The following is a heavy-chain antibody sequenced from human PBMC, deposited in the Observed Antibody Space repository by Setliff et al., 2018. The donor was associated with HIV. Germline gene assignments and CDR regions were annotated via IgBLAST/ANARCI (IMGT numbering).Heavy chain of an antibody. V-gene: IGHV4-34*01. Sequence: SETLSLTCAVYGTSLNTYYWTWIRYTPGRGLQWIGQIDHSGSTNYNPSLKSRVTRSVDASKNQFSLKVKSVTAADTATYYCAKKGRYYYGSGVTTDYFDDWGQGTPVTVSS. CDR3: AKKGRYYYGSGVTTDYFDD. J-gene: IGHJ4*02. CDR1: GTSLNTYY. CDR2: IDHSGST. D-gene: IGHD3-10*01.